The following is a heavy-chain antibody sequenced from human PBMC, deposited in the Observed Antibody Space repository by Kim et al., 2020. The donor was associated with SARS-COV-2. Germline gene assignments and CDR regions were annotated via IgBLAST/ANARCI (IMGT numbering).Heavy chain of an antibody. CDR1: GGSISSYY. Sequence: SETLSLTCTVSGGSISSYYWSWIRQPPGKGLEWIGYIYYSGSTNYNPSLKSRVTISVDTSKNQFSLKLSSVTAADTAVYYGAREGGVLRYFDWRGEGLDV. CDR2: IYYSGST. D-gene: IGHD3-9*01. CDR3: AREGGVLRYFDWRGEGLDV. V-gene: IGHV4-59*13. J-gene: IGHJ6*01.